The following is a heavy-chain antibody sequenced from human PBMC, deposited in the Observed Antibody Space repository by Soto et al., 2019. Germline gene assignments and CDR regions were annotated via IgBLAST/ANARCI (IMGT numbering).Heavy chain of an antibody. CDR2: ISWDDDN. CDR1: GFSLTTNGVG. CDR3: AHGRLLWVGGYFDF. J-gene: IGHJ4*02. Sequence: QVTLKESGPMLVKPTQSLTLTCTFSGFSLTTNGVGVGWIRQPPGKALEWLALISWDDDNRYSPSLKNRLTTTKDTSNNQVVLTMANMDPVDTATYYCAHGRLLWVGGYFDFWGQGILVTVSS. V-gene: IGHV2-5*02. D-gene: IGHD3-10*01.